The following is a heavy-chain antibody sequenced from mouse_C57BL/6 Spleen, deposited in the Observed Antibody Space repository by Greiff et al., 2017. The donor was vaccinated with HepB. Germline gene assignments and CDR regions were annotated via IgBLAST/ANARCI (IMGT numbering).Heavy chain of an antibody. V-gene: IGHV5-4*01. CDR3: AREKLVYFDY. Sequence: EVKVEESGGGLVKPGGSLKLSCAASGFTFSSYAMSWVRQTPEKRLEWVATISDGGSYTYYPDNVKGRITISRDNAKNNLYLQMSHLKSEDTAMYYCAREKLVYFDYWGQGTTLTVSS. J-gene: IGHJ2*01. CDR2: ISDGGSYT. CDR1: GFTFSSYA.